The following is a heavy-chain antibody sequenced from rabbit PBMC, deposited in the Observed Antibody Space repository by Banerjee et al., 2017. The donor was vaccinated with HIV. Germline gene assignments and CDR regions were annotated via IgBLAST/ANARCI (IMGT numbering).Heavy chain of an antibody. CDR2: ITYRGSA. Sequence: QEQLKESGGGLVQPGGSLKLSCKASGFDFSSYAITWVRQAPGKGLEYIGYITYRGSAYYASWVNGRFTISRENTQNTLYLQLNSLTAADTATYFCARAAGYAGYGYATGFDLWGPGTLVTVS. V-gene: IGHV1S29*01. D-gene: IGHD6-1*01. CDR1: GFDFSSYA. J-gene: IGHJ4*01. CDR3: ARAAGYAGYGYATGFDL.